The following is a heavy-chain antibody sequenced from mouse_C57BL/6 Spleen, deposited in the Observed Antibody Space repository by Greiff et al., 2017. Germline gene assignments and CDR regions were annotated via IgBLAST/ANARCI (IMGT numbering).Heavy chain of an antibody. CDR3: ARDRYDGYPHWYFDV. CDR1: GFTFSSYA. V-gene: IGHV5-4*01. J-gene: IGHJ1*03. CDR2: ISDGGSYT. Sequence: EVQVVESGGGLVKPGGSLKLSCAASGFTFSSYAMSWVRQTPEKRLEWVATISDGGSYTYYPDNVKGRFTISRDNAKNNLYLQMSHLKSEDTAMYYCARDRYDGYPHWYFDVWGTGTTVTVSS. D-gene: IGHD2-3*01.